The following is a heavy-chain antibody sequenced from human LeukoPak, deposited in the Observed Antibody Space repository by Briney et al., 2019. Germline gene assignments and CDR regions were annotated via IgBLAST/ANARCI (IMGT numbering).Heavy chain of an antibody. CDR1: GYTFTSYY. CDR2: INPSGGST. D-gene: IGHD6-13*01. Sequence: ASVKVSCKASGYTFTSYYMHWVRQAPGQGLEWMGIINPSGGSTSYAQKFQGRVTMTRDMSTSTVYMELSSLRSEDTAVYYRAGTRSWYVAVFDYWGQGTLVTVSS. J-gene: IGHJ4*02. V-gene: IGHV1-46*01. CDR3: AGTRSWYVAVFDY.